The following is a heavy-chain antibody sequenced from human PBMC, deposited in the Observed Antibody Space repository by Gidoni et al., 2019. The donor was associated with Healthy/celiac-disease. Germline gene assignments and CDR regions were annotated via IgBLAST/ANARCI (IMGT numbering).Heavy chain of an antibody. CDR1: GFTFSSYG. D-gene: IGHD3-3*01. V-gene: IGHV3-30*18. CDR2: ISYDGSNK. Sequence: QVQLVESGGGVVQPGRSLRLSCAASGFTFSSYGMHWVRQAPGKGLEWVAVISYDGSNKYYADSVKGRFTISRDNSKNTLYLQMNSLRAEDTAVYYCAKDPPRSYDFWSGYFVYYYYMDVWGKGTTVTVSS. J-gene: IGHJ6*03. CDR3: AKDPPRSYDFWSGYFVYYYYMDV.